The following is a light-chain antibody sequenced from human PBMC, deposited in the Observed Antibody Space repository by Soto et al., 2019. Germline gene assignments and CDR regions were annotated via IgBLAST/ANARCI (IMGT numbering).Light chain of an antibody. CDR3: SSYTSSTTVV. J-gene: IGLJ2*01. CDR2: DVS. V-gene: IGLV2-14*01. Sequence: QSALTQPASVSGSPGQSITISCTGTSSDVGGYDYVSWYQQHPGKAPKLMICDVSNRPSGVSNRFSASKSGNTASLTISGLQAEDEADYYCSSYTSSTTVVFGGGTQLTVL. CDR1: SSDVGGYDY.